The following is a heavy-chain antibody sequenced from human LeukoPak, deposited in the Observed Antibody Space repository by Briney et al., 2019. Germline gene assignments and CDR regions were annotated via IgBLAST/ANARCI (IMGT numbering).Heavy chain of an antibody. CDR3: ARGGSLGVVGAFDI. D-gene: IGHD2-15*01. V-gene: IGHV4-59*08. CDR2: IYYSGYT. Sequence: SETLSLTCTVSGGSISSDYWSWIRQPPGKGLEWIGYIYYSGYTNYNPSLKNRVTISVDTSKNHFSLKLTSGTAADTAVYYCARGGSLGVVGAFDIWGQGTMVTVSS. CDR1: GGSISSDY. J-gene: IGHJ3*02.